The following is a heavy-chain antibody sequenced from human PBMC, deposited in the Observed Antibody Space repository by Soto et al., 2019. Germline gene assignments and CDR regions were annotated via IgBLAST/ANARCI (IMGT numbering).Heavy chain of an antibody. V-gene: IGHV3-30-3*01. CDR1: GFTFSSYV. CDR3: ARDSMFSGYANWYFDL. Sequence: QVQLVESGGGVVQPGRSLRLSCAASGFTFSSYVMHWVRQAPGKGLEWVALMSYDGSRRYYAESVKGRFTISRDNSKNTLFLQMNSLRTDDTAIYYCARDSMFSGYANWYFDLCGRDTLATVSS. D-gene: IGHD3-22*01. J-gene: IGHJ2*01. CDR2: MSYDGSRR.